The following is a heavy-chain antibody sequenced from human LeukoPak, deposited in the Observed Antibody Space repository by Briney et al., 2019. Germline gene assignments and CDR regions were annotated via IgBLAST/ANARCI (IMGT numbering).Heavy chain of an antibody. CDR2: ISSSASPI. CDR3: ATNMAEAGDY. Sequence: LGGSLRLSCAASGFTFSSYEMNWVRQAPGKGLEWVSYISSSASPIYYAESVKGRFTVSRDNAKNSLYLQMNSLRAEDTAVYYCATNMAEAGDYWGEGTRVRLSS. D-gene: IGHD6-13*01. J-gene: IGHJ4*02. CDR1: GFTFSSYE. V-gene: IGHV3-48*03.